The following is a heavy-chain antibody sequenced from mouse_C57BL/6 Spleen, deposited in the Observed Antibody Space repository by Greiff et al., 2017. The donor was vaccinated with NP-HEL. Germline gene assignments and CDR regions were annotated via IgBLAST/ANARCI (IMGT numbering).Heavy chain of an antibody. CDR1: GFNIKNTY. D-gene: IGHD2-1*01. CDR3: ARLYYDNLRWDY. V-gene: IGHV14-3*01. J-gene: IGHJ2*01. CDR2: IDPANGNT. Sequence: EVQRVESVAELVRPGASVKLSCTASGFNIKNTYMHWVKQRPEQGLEWIGRIDPANGNTKYAPKFQGKATLTADTSSNTASLQLSSLTSEDTAIYYCARLYYDNLRWDYWGQGTTLTVSS.